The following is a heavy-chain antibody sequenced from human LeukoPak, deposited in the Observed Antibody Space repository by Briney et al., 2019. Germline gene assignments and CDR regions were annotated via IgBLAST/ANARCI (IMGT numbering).Heavy chain of an antibody. D-gene: IGHD2-2*01. CDR1: GYTFTSYD. J-gene: IGHJ6*03. CDR3: ARGSIGSSTSCYGLLCSLTAHYYYYMDV. CDR2: MNPNSGNT. V-gene: IGHV1-8*01. Sequence: ASVKVSCKASGYTFTSYDINWVRQATGQGLEWMGWMNPNSGNTGYAQKFQGRVTMTRNTSISTAYMELSSLRSEDTAVYYCARGSIGSSTSCYGLLCSLTAHYYYYMDVWGKGTTVTVSS.